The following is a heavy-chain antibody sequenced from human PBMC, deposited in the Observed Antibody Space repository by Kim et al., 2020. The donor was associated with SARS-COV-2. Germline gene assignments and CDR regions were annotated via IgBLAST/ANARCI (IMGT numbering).Heavy chain of an antibody. J-gene: IGHJ5*02. CDR3: ARRGYDSGSYTS. CDR1: GGSISSSSYY. V-gene: IGHV4-39*01. D-gene: IGHD3-10*01. Sequence: SETLSLTCTDSGGSISSSSYYWGWIRQPPGKGLEWIGNIYYSGSTYYNPSLKSRVTISVDTSKNQFSLKLSSVTAADTAVYYCARRGYDSGSYTSWGQGT. CDR2: IYYSGST.